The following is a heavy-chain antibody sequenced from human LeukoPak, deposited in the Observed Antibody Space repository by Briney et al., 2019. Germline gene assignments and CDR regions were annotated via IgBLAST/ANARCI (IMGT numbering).Heavy chain of an antibody. J-gene: IGHJ4*02. CDR2: INHSGST. CDR3: ARGRGDTTGIDFPFDY. Sequence: PSETLSLTCAVYGGSFSGYYWSWIRQPPGKGLEWIGEINHSGSTNYNPSLKSRVTISVDTSKNQFSLKLSSVTAADTAVYYCARGRGDTTGIDFPFDYWGQGTLVTVSS. V-gene: IGHV4-34*01. D-gene: IGHD1-1*01. CDR1: GGSFSGYY.